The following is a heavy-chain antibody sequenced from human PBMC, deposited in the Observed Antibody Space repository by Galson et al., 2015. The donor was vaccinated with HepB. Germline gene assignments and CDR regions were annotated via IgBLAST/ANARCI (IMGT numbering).Heavy chain of an antibody. J-gene: IGHJ4*02. Sequence: SVKVSCKASGYTFTNYYIHWVRQAPGQGLEWMGIINPSGVSTNYAQKFQGRVTMTRDTSTGTVYMELSSLRSEDTAVYYCARSGIGGYDGTFDYWGQGTLVTVSS. D-gene: IGHD5-12*01. V-gene: IGHV1-46*01. CDR1: GYTFTNYY. CDR2: INPSGVST. CDR3: ARSGIGGYDGTFDY.